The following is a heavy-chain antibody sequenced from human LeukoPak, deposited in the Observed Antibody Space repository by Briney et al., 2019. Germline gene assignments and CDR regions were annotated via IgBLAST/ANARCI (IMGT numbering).Heavy chain of an antibody. CDR2: IRYDGSNK. Sequence: GGSLRLSCAASGFTFSSSGMHWVRQAPGKGLEWVAFIRYDGSNKYYADSVKGRFTISRDNSKNTLYLQMNSLRAEDTAVYYCARDSSSWYYFDYWGQGTLVTVSS. D-gene: IGHD6-13*01. CDR1: GFTFSSSG. V-gene: IGHV3-30*02. J-gene: IGHJ4*02. CDR3: ARDSSSWYYFDY.